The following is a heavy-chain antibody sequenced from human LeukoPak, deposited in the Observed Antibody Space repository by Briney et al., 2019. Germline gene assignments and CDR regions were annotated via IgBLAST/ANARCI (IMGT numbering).Heavy chain of an antibody. V-gene: IGHV3-7*01. CDR2: IKHNGDEL. J-gene: IGHJ4*02. Sequence: GGSLRLSCAASGFTVSANYMTWVRQAPGKGLEWVANIKHNGDELNYVDSVEDRFTISRDNAKNSLYLHMTDLRAEDTAVYYCARELRTFDSWGQGTLVTVSS. CDR3: ARELRTFDS. D-gene: IGHD3-16*01. CDR1: GFTVSANY.